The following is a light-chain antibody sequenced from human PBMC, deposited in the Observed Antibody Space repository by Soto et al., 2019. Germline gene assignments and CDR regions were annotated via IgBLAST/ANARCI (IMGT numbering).Light chain of an antibody. CDR1: SSDLGTYNL. CDR2: EGS. J-gene: IGLJ1*01. CDR3: CSYAGTSTYV. Sequence: QSALTQPASVSGSPGQSITISCTGTSSDLGTYNLVSWYQQHPGKAPKLMIYEGSKRPSGISNRFSGSKSGYTASLTISGLQAEDEADYYCCSYAGTSTYVFGTGTKLTVL. V-gene: IGLV2-23*01.